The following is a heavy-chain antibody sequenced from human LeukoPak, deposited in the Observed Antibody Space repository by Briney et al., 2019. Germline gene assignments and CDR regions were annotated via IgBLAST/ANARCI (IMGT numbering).Heavy chain of an antibody. CDR3: ARDGSSSSY. Sequence: PSETLSLTCTVSGGSISSDYWSWIRQPPGKGLEWIGYIYYSGSTNYNPSLKSRVTISLDRSKNQFSLKLTSVTAADTAVYYCARDGSSSSYWGQGTLVTVSS. CDR2: IYYSGST. D-gene: IGHD6-6*01. CDR1: GGSISSDY. V-gene: IGHV4-59*01. J-gene: IGHJ4*02.